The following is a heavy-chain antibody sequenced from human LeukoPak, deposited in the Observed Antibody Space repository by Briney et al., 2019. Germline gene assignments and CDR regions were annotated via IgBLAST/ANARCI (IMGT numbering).Heavy chain of an antibody. CDR2: IYYSGST. Sequence: SETLSLTCTVSGGSISSYYWSWIRQPPGKGLEWIGYIYYSGSTNYNPSLKSRVTISVDTSKNQFSLKLSSVTAADTAVYYCARDFGVAAAGMRPSYYYYGMDVWGQGTTVTVSS. J-gene: IGHJ6*02. D-gene: IGHD6-13*01. CDR1: GGSISSYY. V-gene: IGHV4-59*01. CDR3: ARDFGVAAAGMRPSYYYYGMDV.